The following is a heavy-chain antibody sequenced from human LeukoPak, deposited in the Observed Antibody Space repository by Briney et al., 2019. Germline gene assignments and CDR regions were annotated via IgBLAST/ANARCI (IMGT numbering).Heavy chain of an antibody. V-gene: IGHV4-39*01. J-gene: IGHJ4*02. Sequence: SETLSLTCTVSGGSISSSNYYWGWIRQPPGKGLEWIGSIYDSGRTYYNPSLESRVTISVDTSKNQFSLRLSSVTAADTALYYCARHRYTNACDFDYWGQGTLVTVSS. D-gene: IGHD2-2*02. CDR1: GGSISSSNYY. CDR3: ARHRYTNACDFDY. CDR2: IYDSGRT.